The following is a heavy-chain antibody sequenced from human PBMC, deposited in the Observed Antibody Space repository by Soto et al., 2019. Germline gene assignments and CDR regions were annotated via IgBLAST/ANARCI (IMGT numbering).Heavy chain of an antibody. J-gene: IGHJ4*02. CDR1: GGSFIGYY. V-gene: IGHV4-34*01. CDR3: ARAGIVVVPAPQD. Sequence: SETLSLTCAVYGGSFIGYYWSWIRQPPGKGLEWIGEINHSGSTNYNPSLKSRVTISVDTSKNQFSLKLSSVTAADTAVYYCARAGIVVVPAPQDWGQGTLVT. CDR2: INHSGST. D-gene: IGHD2-2*01.